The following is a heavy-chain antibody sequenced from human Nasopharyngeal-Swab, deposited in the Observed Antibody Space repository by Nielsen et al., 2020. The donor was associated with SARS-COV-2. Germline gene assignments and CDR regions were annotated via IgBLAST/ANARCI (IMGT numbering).Heavy chain of an antibody. CDR2: IKSKTDGGTT. J-gene: IGHJ4*02. Sequence: GESLKISCAASGFTFTDAWMSWVRQAPGKGLDWVGRIKSKTDGGTTDYAAPVKGRFTISRDDSRNTLYLQMNSLRAEDTALFFCAKDGGGWLTSGWYYFDFWGQGSQVTVSS. CDR1: GFTFTDAW. V-gene: IGHV3-15*01. CDR3: AKDGGGWLTSGWYYFDF. D-gene: IGHD6-19*01.